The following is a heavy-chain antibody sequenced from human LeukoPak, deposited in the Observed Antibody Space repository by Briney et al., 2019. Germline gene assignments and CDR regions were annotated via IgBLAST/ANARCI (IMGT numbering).Heavy chain of an antibody. V-gene: IGHV3-7*01. CDR2: IRQDGNEK. Sequence: GGSLRLSCAASGFTFSSYWMSWVRQAPGKGLEWVANIRQDGNEKYYVDSVKGRFIISRDNARNSLFLQMNSLTAEDTAIYYCARSLISAVIGMDVWGQGTAVTVSS. J-gene: IGHJ6*02. CDR1: GFTFSSYW. D-gene: IGHD3-3*01. CDR3: ARSLISAVIGMDV.